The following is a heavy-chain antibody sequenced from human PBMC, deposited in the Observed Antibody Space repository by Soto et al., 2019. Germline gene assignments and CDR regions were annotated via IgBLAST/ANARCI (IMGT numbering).Heavy chain of an antibody. Sequence: QVQLVQSGAEVKKPGSSVKVSCKASGDTFSTYTITWMRQAPGQGLEWMGGIIPRSATSNYAQKFQGRVTITADESTNTAXXXLXXLRSEDTAVYYCAREGLVLVPTTVHSDYYFYAMDVWGQGTTVTVSS. V-gene: IGHV1-69*12. CDR1: GDTFSTYT. CDR2: IIPRSATS. CDR3: AREGLVLVPTTVHSDYYFYAMDV. D-gene: IGHD2-2*01. J-gene: IGHJ6*01.